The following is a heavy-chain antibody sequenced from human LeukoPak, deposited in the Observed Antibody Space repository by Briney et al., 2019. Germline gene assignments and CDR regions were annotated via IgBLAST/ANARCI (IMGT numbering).Heavy chain of an antibody. CDR3: TRTFDS. Sequence: TGGSLRLSCAASGFTFSSYNINWVRQAPGMNLEWVSYITSGSDTIYYADSVKGRFTISRDNARNSLYLQMSSLRADDTAVYYCTRTFDSWGQGTLVTVSS. CDR1: GFTFSSYN. CDR2: ITSGSDTI. J-gene: IGHJ4*03. V-gene: IGHV3-48*01.